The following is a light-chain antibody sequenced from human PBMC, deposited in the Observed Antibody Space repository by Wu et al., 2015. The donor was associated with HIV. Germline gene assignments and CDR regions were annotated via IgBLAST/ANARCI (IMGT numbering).Light chain of an antibody. CDR1: QGISNF. Sequence: DIQMTQSPSSLSASVGDRVTITCRASQGISNFLAWYQQKPGKPPKVLIYAASTLQSGVPSRFSGSGSGTDFTLTISSLQPEDFAVYYCQQYNNWPQYTFGQGTKLEIK. J-gene: IGKJ2*01. CDR2: AAS. CDR3: QQYNNWPQYT. V-gene: IGKV1-27*01.